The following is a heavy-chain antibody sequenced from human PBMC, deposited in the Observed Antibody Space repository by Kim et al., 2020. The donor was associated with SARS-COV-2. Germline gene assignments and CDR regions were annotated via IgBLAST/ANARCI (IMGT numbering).Heavy chain of an antibody. J-gene: IGHJ4*01. D-gene: IGHD2-2*01. CDR1: GFTFSSYA. CDR2: ISYDGSNK. Sequence: GGSLRLSCAASGFTFSSYAMHWVRQAPGKGLEWVAVISYDGSNKYYADSVKGRFTISRDNSKNTLYLQMNSLRAEDTAVYYCANGLGYCSSTSCLLADY. V-gene: IGHV3-30*04. CDR3: ANGLGYCSSTSCLLADY.